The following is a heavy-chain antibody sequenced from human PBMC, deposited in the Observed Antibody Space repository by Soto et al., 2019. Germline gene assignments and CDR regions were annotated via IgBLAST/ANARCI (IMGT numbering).Heavy chain of an antibody. CDR2: IWYDGSNK. D-gene: IGHD6-13*01. CDR1: GFTFSSYG. Sequence: QVQLVESGGGVVQPGRSLRLSCAASGFTFSSYGMHWVRQAPGKGLEWVAVIWYDGSNKYYADSVKGRFTISRDNSKNTLYLQMNSLRAEDTAVYYCARDRRGSSSWYDYWGQGTLVTVSS. V-gene: IGHV3-33*01. J-gene: IGHJ4*02. CDR3: ARDRRGSSSWYDY.